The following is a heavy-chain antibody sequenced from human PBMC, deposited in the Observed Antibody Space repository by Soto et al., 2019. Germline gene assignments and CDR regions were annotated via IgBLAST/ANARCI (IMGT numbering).Heavy chain of an antibody. CDR2: SYYNGIT. D-gene: IGHD4-17*01. CDR1: GGSISSGGYY. Sequence: TLSRTWTVSGGSISSGGYYWISIRQHPGKVLDCIGYSYYNGITYYNPSLKSHVTSTVDSSNNQFSLNLRSVHAAATAVYYCARVNYGDYPLFDYWGRGTLVTVSS. J-gene: IGHJ4*02. CDR3: ARVNYGDYPLFDY. V-gene: IGHV4-31*01.